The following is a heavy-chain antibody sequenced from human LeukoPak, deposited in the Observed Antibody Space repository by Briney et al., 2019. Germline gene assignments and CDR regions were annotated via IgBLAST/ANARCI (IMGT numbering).Heavy chain of an antibody. CDR2: IYYSGST. CDR1: GGSISSSSYY. V-gene: IGHV4-39*01. J-gene: IGHJ4*02. Sequence: KPSETLSLTCTVSGGSISSSSYYWGWIRQPPGKGLEWIGSIYYSGSTYYNPSLKSRVTISVDTSKNQFSLKLSSVTAADTAVYYCARHVTSAEIVAGNFDYWGQGTLVTVSS. CDR3: ARHVTSAEIVAGNFDY. D-gene: IGHD6-19*01.